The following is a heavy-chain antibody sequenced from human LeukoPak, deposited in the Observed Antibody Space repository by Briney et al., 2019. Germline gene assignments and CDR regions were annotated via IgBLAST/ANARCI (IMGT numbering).Heavy chain of an antibody. CDR2: SRNKANSYTT. CDR3: ARAKGDGMDV. V-gene: IGHV3-72*01. J-gene: IGHJ6*02. D-gene: IGHD3-16*01. CDR1: GFTFSDHY. Sequence: GGSLRLSCAAPGFTFSDHYMDWVRQAPGKGLEWVGRSRNKANSYTTEYAPSVKGRFTISRDDSKNSLYLQMNSLKTEDTAVYYCARAKGDGMDVWGQGTTVTVSS.